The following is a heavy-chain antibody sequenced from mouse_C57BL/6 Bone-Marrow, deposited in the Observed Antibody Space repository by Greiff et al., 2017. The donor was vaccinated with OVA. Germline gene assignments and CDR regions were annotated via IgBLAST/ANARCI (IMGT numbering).Heavy chain of an antibody. V-gene: IGHV14-4*01. J-gene: IGHJ3*01. CDR1: GFNIKDDY. CDR3: TTSDYCGSPWFAY. D-gene: IGHD1-1*01. CDR2: IDPENGDT. Sequence: VHVKQSGAELVRPGASVKLSCTASGFNIKDDYMHWVKQRPEQGLEWIGWIDPENGDTEYASKFQGKATITADTSSNTAYLQLSSLTSEDTAVYYCTTSDYCGSPWFAYWGQGTLVTVSA.